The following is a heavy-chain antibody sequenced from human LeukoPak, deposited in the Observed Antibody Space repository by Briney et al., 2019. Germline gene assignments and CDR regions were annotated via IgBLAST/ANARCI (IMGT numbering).Heavy chain of an antibody. D-gene: IGHD1-26*01. V-gene: IGHV1-24*01. CDR2: FDPEDGET. CDR3: ATVPLVGATISEGGIDC. CDR1: GYTLTELS. Sequence: ASVKVSCKVSGYTLTELSMHWVRQAPGKGLEWMGGFDPEDGETIYAQKFQGRVTMTEDTSTDTAYMELSSLRSEDTAVYYCATVPLVGATISEGGIDCWGQGTLVTVSS. J-gene: IGHJ4*02.